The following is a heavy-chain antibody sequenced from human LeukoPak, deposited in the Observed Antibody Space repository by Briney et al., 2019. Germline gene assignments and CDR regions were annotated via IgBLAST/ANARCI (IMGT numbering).Heavy chain of an antibody. Sequence: KPSETLSLTCTVWGGSISSYYRSWIRQPPGKGLEWIGYIYESGSTTYNPSLKSRVTISVDTSKNQFSLRLSSVTAADTAIYYCARGRIGGPKAPDDYWGQGTLVTVSS. CDR1: GGSISSYY. CDR2: IYESGST. V-gene: IGHV4-59*01. CDR3: ARGRIGGPKAPDDY. J-gene: IGHJ4*02. D-gene: IGHD3-16*01.